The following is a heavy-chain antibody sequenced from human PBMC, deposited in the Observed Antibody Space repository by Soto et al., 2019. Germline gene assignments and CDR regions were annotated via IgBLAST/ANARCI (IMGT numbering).Heavy chain of an antibody. CDR1: GFTFSSYA. CDR2: ISGSGGST. Sequence: PGGSLRLSCAASGFTFSSYAMSWVRQAPGKGLEWVSAISGSGGSTYYADSVKGRFTISRDNSKNTLYLQMNSLRVEDTAVYYCGREQQLAFYFDYWGQGTLVTVSS. D-gene: IGHD6-13*01. CDR3: GREQQLAFYFDY. V-gene: IGHV3-23*01. J-gene: IGHJ4*02.